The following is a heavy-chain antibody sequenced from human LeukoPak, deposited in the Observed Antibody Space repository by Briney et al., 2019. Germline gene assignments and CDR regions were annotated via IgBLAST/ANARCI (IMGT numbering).Heavy chain of an antibody. Sequence: VSVKVSCKASGYIFIGYYIHWVRQAPGQGLEWMGWINPNSGVTNYAQKFQGWVAMTRDTSISTAYMELSRLRSDDTAVYYCATTRSYYYDNSGPDAFDIWGQGTMVTVSS. V-gene: IGHV1-2*04. CDR3: ATTRSYYYDNSGPDAFDI. CDR1: GYIFIGYY. CDR2: INPNSGVT. D-gene: IGHD3-22*01. J-gene: IGHJ3*02.